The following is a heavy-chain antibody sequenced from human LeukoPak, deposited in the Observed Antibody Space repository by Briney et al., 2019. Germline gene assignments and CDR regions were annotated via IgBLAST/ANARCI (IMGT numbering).Heavy chain of an antibody. J-gene: IGHJ5*02. V-gene: IGHV1-2*02. CDR2: INPNSGGT. Sequence: ASVKVSCKASGYTFTGYYMHWVRQAPGQGLEWMGWINPNSGGTNYAQKFQGRVTMTRDTSISTAYMELSRLRSDDTAVYYCARDRVGGSYVFDPWGQGTLVTVSS. CDR3: ARDRVGGSYVFDP. CDR1: GYTFTGYY. D-gene: IGHD1-26*01.